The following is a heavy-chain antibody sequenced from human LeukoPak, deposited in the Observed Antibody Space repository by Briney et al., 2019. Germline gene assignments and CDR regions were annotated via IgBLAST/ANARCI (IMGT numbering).Heavy chain of an antibody. Sequence: ASVKVSCKASGYTFTSYDINWVRQATGQGLEWMGWMNPNSGNTGYAQKFQGRVTMTRNTSISTAYMELSSLRFEDTAVYYCARELLVRDAFDIWGQGTMVTVSS. V-gene: IGHV1-8*01. J-gene: IGHJ3*02. CDR1: GYTFTSYD. CDR3: ARELLVRDAFDI. CDR2: MNPNSGNT. D-gene: IGHD1-26*01.